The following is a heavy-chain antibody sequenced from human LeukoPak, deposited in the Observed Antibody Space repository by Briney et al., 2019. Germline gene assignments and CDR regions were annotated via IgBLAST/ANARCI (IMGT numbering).Heavy chain of an antibody. D-gene: IGHD3-22*01. Sequence: GASVKVSCKAPGYTFTSYAMNWVRQAPGQGLEWMGWINTNTGNPTYAQGFTGRFVFSLDTSVSTAYLQISSLKAEDTAVYYCARVFGDYHDSSGYRDYWGQGTLVTVSS. V-gene: IGHV7-4-1*02. CDR1: GYTFTSYA. J-gene: IGHJ4*02. CDR3: ARVFGDYHDSSGYRDY. CDR2: INTNTGNP.